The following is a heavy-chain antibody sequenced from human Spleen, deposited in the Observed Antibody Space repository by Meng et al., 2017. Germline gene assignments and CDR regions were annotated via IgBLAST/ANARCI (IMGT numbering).Heavy chain of an antibody. Sequence: SETLSLTCTVSGGSVSSGSYYWSWIRQPPGKGLEWIGYIYYSGSPNYNPSLKSRVTISVDTSKNQFSLKLSSVTAADTAVYYCARAYSSGYHFDYWGQGTLVTVSS. D-gene: IGHD6-19*01. J-gene: IGHJ4*02. CDR1: GGSVSSGSYY. V-gene: IGHV4-61*01. CDR2: IYYSGSP. CDR3: ARAYSSGYHFDY.